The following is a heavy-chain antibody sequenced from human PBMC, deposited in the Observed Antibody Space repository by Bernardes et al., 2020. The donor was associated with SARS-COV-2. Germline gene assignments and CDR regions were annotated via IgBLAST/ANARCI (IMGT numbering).Heavy chain of an antibody. CDR2: IIPIFGTA. Sequence: SVKVSCKASGGTFSNYAINWVRQAPGQGLEWMGGIIPIFGTANYAQKFQGRVTITADESTSTAYMELSSLRSEETAMYYCARGYYGSGSYYNGGYYHYGMDVWGQGTTVTVSS. CDR3: ARGYYGSGSYYNGGYYHYGMDV. CDR1: GGTFSNYA. D-gene: IGHD3-10*01. V-gene: IGHV1-69*13. J-gene: IGHJ6*02.